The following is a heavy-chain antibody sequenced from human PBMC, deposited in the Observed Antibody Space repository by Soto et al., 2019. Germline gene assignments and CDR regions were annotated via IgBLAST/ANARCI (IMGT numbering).Heavy chain of an antibody. D-gene: IGHD3-22*01. CDR2: ISSSNNYI. CDR3: ASHPRDSSGYWYYFDY. V-gene: IGHV3-21*01. CDR1: GFTFSSYN. Sequence: PGGSLRLSCAASGFTFSSYNMNWVRQAPGKGLEWVSSISSSNNYIYYADSVKGRFTISRDNAKNSLYLQMNSLGAEDTAVYYCASHPRDSSGYWYYFDYWGQGTLVTVPQ. J-gene: IGHJ4*02.